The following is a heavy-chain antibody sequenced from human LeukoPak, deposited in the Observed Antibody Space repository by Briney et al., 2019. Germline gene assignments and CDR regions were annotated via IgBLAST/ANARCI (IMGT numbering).Heavy chain of an antibody. CDR1: GGSISSYY. CDR2: IYTSGST. V-gene: IGHV4-4*07. CDR3: ARDQGSYPYCFDS. J-gene: IGHJ4*02. Sequence: SETQSLTCTVSGGSISSYYWSWIRQPAGKGLEWIGRIYTSGSTSYNPSLKSRVTMSVDTSKNQFSLQLSSVTAADTAVYYCARDQGSYPYCFDSWGQGTLVTVSS. D-gene: IGHD1-26*01.